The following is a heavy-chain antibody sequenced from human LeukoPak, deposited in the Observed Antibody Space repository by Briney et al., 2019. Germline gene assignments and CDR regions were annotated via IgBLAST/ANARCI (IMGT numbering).Heavy chain of an antibody. CDR3: TTGARGY. Sequence: PGGSLRLSCVVSGFTVSGSYMSWVRQAPGKGLQWVSVIYSGGSTYYADSVKGRFTISRDDSKNTLYLQMNSLKTEDTAVYYCTTGARGYWGQGTLVTVSS. J-gene: IGHJ4*02. CDR1: GFTVSGSY. V-gene: IGHV3-53*01. CDR2: IYSGGST.